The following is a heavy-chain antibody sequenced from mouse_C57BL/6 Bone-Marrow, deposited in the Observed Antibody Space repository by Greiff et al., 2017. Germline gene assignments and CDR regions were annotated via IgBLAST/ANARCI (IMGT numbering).Heavy chain of an antibody. CDR2: IHPNSGST. V-gene: IGHV1-64*01. D-gene: IGHD2-3*01. Sequence: QVQLQQSGAELVKPGASVKLSCKASGYTFTSYWMHWVKQRPGQGLEWIGMIHPNSGSTNYNEKFQSKATLTVDKSSSTAYMQLSSLTSEDSAVYYCARGIYDGYYDDYWGQGTTLTVSA. CDR3: ARGIYDGYYDDY. J-gene: IGHJ2*01. CDR1: GYTFTSYW.